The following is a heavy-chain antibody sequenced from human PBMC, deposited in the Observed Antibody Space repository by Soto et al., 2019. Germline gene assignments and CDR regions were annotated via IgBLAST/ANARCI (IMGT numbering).Heavy chain of an antibody. CDR3: VRGLEWLRNY. D-gene: IGHD5-12*01. CDR1: GYTFTTYD. V-gene: IGHV1-8*01. J-gene: IGHJ4*02. Sequence: QVQLVQSGAEVKKPGASVKVSCKATGYTFTTYDINWVRQATGQGLEWMGWMNPNSGDTGYAQKFQGRVTMTRDTSISTAYTELSTLTSEDTAVYYCVRGLEWLRNYWGQGTLVTVPS. CDR2: MNPNSGDT.